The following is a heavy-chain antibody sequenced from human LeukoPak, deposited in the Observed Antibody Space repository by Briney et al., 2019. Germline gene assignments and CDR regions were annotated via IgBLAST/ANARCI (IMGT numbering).Heavy chain of an antibody. J-gene: IGHJ4*02. D-gene: IGHD4-17*01. CDR3: ARRLRRNYFDY. Sequence: GGSLRLSCAASGFTFSSYEMNWVRQAPGKGLEWVSYISSSGSTIYYADSVKGRFTISRDNAKNSLYLQMNSLRAEDAAVYYCARRLRRNYFDYWGQGTLVTVSS. CDR1: GFTFSSYE. CDR2: ISSSGSTI. V-gene: IGHV3-48*03.